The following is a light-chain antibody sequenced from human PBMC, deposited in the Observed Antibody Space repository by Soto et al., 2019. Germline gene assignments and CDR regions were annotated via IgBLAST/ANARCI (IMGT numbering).Light chain of an antibody. Sequence: DIQMTQSPSSLSASVGDRVTITCRASQDIGNYLAWYQQKPGKVPKFLIYGASSLQTGVPSRFSGSGSGTDFTLTISGLQTEDVATYYCQKYKSAPLTFGGGTKVELK. V-gene: IGKV1-27*01. CDR1: QDIGNY. CDR2: GAS. J-gene: IGKJ4*01. CDR3: QKYKSAPLT.